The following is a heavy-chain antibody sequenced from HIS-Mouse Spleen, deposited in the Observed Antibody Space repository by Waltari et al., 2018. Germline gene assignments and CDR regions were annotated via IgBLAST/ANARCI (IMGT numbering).Heavy chain of an antibody. CDR1: GCSIRSSSYY. Sequence: QLQLQESGPGLVKPSETLSLTCPVPGCSIRSSSYYWGWIRQPPGKGLEWIGSIYYSGSTYYNPSLKSRVTISVDTSKNQFSLKLSSVTAADTAVYYCAREATGTDYWGQGTLVTVSS. CDR2: IYYSGST. D-gene: IGHD1-1*01. V-gene: IGHV4-39*07. J-gene: IGHJ4*02. CDR3: AREATGTDY.